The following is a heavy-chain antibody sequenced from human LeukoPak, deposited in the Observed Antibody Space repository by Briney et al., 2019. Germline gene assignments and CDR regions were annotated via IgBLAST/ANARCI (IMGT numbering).Heavy chain of an antibody. CDR2: ISSTRSPI. D-gene: IGHD2/OR15-2a*01. CDR3: ATESIPDY. J-gene: IGHJ4*02. V-gene: IGHV3-48*01. Sequence: PGGSLRLSCAASGFTFSSYRMNWVRQAPGKGLEWVSYISSTRSPIHYADSVKGRFTISRDNAKNSLYLQMNSLRAEDTAVYYCATESIPDYWGQGTLVTVSP. CDR1: GFTFSSYR.